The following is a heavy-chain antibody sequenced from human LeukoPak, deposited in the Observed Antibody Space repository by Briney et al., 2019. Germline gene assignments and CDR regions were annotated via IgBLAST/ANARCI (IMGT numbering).Heavy chain of an antibody. CDR1: GYTFTSYG. J-gene: IGHJ3*01. CDR2: ISAYNGNT. Sequence: ASVKVSCKASGYTFTSYGISWVRQAPGQGLEWMGWISAYNGNTNYAQKFQGRVTMTRDTSISTAYMELSSLRSDDTAVYYCARDKSLYCNGDSCYSAFDLWGQGTMVTVSS. CDR3: ARDKSLYCNGDSCYSAFDL. D-gene: IGHD2-15*01. V-gene: IGHV1-18*01.